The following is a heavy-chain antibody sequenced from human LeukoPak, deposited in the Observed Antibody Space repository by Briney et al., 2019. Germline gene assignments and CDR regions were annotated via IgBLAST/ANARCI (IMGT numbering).Heavy chain of an antibody. D-gene: IGHD1-26*01. Sequence: GESLKISCKGSGYSFTNYWIAWVRQMPGKGLEWMGSIHPGNSGTTYSPSFQGQVTISADKSISTAYLQWSSLKASDTAMYYCARLLGGSYFDYWGQGTLVTVSS. CDR3: ARLLGGSYFDY. V-gene: IGHV5-51*01. CDR1: GYSFTNYW. CDR2: IHPGNSGT. J-gene: IGHJ4*02.